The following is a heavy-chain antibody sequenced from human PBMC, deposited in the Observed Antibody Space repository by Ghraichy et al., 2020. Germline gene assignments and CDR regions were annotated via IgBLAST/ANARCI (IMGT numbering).Heavy chain of an antibody. CDR2: TYYRSKWYT. CDR3: ARGTWFDP. Sequence: SQTLSLTCAISGDSVSSDSTTWSWIRQSPSRGLEWLGRTYYRSKWYTEYAVSVKSRLTINSDTSKNQFSLQLNSVTPEDTAVYYCARGTWFDPWGQGTLVTVSS. J-gene: IGHJ5*02. CDR1: GDSVSSDSTT. V-gene: IGHV6-1*01. D-gene: IGHD3-10*01.